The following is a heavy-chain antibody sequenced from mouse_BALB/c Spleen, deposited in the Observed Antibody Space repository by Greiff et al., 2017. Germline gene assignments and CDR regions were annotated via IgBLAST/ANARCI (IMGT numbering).Heavy chain of an antibody. J-gene: IGHJ3*01. CDR2: ISYSGST. Sequence: DVKLQESGPGLVKPSQSLSLTCTVTGYSITSDYAWNWIRQFPGNKLEWMGYISYSGSTSYNPSLKSRISITRDTSKNQFFLQLNSVTTEDTATYYCARSGIWFAYWGQGTLVTVSA. V-gene: IGHV3-2*02. CDR3: ARSGIWFAY. CDR1: GYSITSDYA. D-gene: IGHD3-1*01.